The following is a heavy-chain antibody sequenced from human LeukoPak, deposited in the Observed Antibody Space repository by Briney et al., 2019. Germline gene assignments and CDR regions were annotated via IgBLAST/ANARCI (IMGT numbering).Heavy chain of an antibody. CDR1: GGSISSYY. CDR3: AGRSTVSSPLDY. V-gene: IGHV4-59*12. Sequence: SETLSLTCTVSGGSISSYYWSWIRQPPGKGLEWIGYIYYSGSTNYNPSLKSRVTISVDTSKNQFSLKLSSVTAADTAVYYCAGRSTVSSPLDYWGQGTLVTVSS. D-gene: IGHD2-2*01. CDR2: IYYSGST. J-gene: IGHJ4*02.